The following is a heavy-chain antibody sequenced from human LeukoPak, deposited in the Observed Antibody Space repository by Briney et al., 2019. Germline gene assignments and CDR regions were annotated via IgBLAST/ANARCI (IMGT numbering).Heavy chain of an antibody. CDR2: IKQDGSET. CDR1: GFIFSNYW. J-gene: IGHJ4*02. Sequence: QPGGSLRLSCATSGFIFSNYWMSWVRQAPGKGLEWVANIKQDGSETYYVDSVKGRFTISRDNAKNSLYLQMNSLRAEDTAVYYCARVVITMVRGGQIYFDYWGQGTLVTVSS. D-gene: IGHD3-10*01. V-gene: IGHV3-7*01. CDR3: ARVVITMVRGGQIYFDY.